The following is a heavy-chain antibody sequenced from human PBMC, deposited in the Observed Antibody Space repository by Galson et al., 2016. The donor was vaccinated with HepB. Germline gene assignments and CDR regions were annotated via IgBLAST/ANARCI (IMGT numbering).Heavy chain of an antibody. CDR3: ARALSGWDGFDY. CDR2: IYSGGST. V-gene: IGHV3-53*01. D-gene: IGHD6-19*01. J-gene: IGHJ4*02. CDR1: EFTASSNY. Sequence: SLRLSCAAYEFTASSNYLNWIRQAPGKGLEWVSAIYSGGSTHYADSVKGRFTISRDNSKNTVYLEMKSLRAEDTAVYYCARALSGWDGFDYWGQGTPVIVSS.